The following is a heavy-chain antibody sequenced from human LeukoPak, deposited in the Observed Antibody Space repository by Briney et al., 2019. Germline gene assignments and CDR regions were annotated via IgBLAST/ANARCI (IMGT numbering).Heavy chain of an antibody. CDR1: GYTFTSYG. J-gene: IGHJ4*02. CDR2: IGVYNGDT. CDR3: ATGYCSSTNCRIDY. V-gene: IGHV1-18*01. D-gene: IGHD2-2*03. Sequence: ASVKVSCKASGYTFTSYGISWVRQAPGQGLEWMGWIGVYNGDTNYAQKLQGRVTMTTDTSTSTAYMELRSLRSDDTAAYYCATGYCSSTNCRIDYWGQGTLVSVSS.